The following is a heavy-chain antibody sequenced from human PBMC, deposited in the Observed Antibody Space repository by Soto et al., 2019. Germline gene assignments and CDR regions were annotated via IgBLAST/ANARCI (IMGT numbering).Heavy chain of an antibody. CDR1: GYTFTGYY. J-gene: IGHJ4*02. D-gene: IGHD3-22*01. V-gene: IGHV1-2*02. Sequence: ASVKVSCKASGYTFTGYYMHWVRQAPGQGLEWMGWINPNSGGTNYAQKFQGRVPMTRDTSISTAYMELSRLRSDDTAVYYCARGPPTYYDSSGYYFYYWGQGTLVTVSS. CDR3: ARGPPTYYDSSGYYFYY. CDR2: INPNSGGT.